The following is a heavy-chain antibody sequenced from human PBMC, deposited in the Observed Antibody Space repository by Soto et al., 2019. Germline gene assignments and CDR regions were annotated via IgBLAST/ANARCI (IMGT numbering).Heavy chain of an antibody. V-gene: IGHV3-30-3*01. CDR3: ARVAGYDYVWGSYRPYYFDY. CDR2: ISYDGSNK. J-gene: IGHJ4*02. Sequence: QVQLVESGGGVVQPGRSLRLSCAASGFTFSSYAMHWVRQAPGKGLEWVAVISYDGSNKYYADSVKGRFTIYRDNSKNPLYLQMNSLRAEDTAVYYCARVAGYDYVWGSYRPYYFDYWGQGTLVTVSS. D-gene: IGHD3-16*02. CDR1: GFTFSSYA.